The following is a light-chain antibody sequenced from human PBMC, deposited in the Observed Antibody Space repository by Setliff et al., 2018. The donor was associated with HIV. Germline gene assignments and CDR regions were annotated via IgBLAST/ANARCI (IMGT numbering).Light chain of an antibody. J-gene: IGLJ1*01. V-gene: IGLV2-23*02. CDR3: AAWDDSLNGYV. Sequence: QSVLAQPASVSGSPGQSITISCTGNNSNVGKYDFVSWYQQYPDKAPELTIYEVTKRPSGVSKRFSGSKSGNAASLTISGLQPEDEADYYCAAWDDSLNGYVFGTGTKVTVL. CDR2: EVT. CDR1: NSNVGKYDF.